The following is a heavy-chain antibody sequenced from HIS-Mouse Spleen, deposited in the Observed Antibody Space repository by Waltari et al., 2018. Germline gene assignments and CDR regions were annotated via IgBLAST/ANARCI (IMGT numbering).Heavy chain of an antibody. CDR3: AREIPYSSSWYDWYFDL. V-gene: IGHV4-39*07. D-gene: IGHD6-13*01. J-gene: IGHJ2*01. CDR1: GGSISSSSYY. Sequence: QLQLQESGPGLVKPSETLSLTCTVSGGSISSSSYYWGWIRQPPGKGLAWIGSIYYSGSTYYNPYLKSRVTISVDTSKNQCSLKLSSVTAADTAVYYCAREIPYSSSWYDWYFDLWGRGTLVTVSS. CDR2: IYYSGST.